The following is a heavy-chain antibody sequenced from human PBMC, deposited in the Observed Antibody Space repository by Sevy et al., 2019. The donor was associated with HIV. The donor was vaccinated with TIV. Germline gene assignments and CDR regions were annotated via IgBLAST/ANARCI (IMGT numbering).Heavy chain of an antibody. D-gene: IGHD2-2*01. CDR3: AKDRVAVVGDAFDS. J-gene: IGHJ3*02. Sequence: GGSLRLSCAASGFPFSSYAMNWVRQAPGKGLEWVSAISGSGGPYYADSVKGRFTISRDNSKNTLYLQMNSLRSEDTAIYYCAKDRVAVVGDAFDSWGQGTMVTVSS. CDR1: GFPFSSYA. V-gene: IGHV3-23*01. CDR2: ISGSGGP.